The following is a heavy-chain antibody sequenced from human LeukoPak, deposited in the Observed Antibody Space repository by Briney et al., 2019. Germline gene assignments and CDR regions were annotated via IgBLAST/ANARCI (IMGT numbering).Heavy chain of an antibody. CDR2: IKSKTDGGTR. Sequence: GGSLRLSCAASGFTFSNAWMSWVRQAPGKGLEWVGRIKSKTDGGTRDYAAPVKGRFTISRDDSKNTLYLQMNSLKTEDTAVYYCTYGGSYGPLGYWGQGTLVTVSS. CDR3: TYGGSYGPLGY. J-gene: IGHJ4*02. D-gene: IGHD1-26*01. CDR1: GFTFSNAW. V-gene: IGHV3-15*01.